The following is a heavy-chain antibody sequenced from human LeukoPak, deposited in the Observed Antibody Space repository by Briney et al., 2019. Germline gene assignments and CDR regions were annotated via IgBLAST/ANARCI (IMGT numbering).Heavy chain of an antibody. D-gene: IGHD2-21*02. J-gene: IGHJ4*02. CDR2: IYHSGST. Sequence: SQTLSLTCAVSGGSISSGGYSWSWIRQPPGKGLEWIGYIYHSGSTYYNPSLKSRVTISVDRSKNQFSLKLSSVTAADTAVYYCARDHGEGAYCGGDCPDYYFDYWGQGTLVTVSS. V-gene: IGHV4-30-2*01. CDR1: GGSISSGGYS. CDR3: ARDHGEGAYCGGDCPDYYFDY.